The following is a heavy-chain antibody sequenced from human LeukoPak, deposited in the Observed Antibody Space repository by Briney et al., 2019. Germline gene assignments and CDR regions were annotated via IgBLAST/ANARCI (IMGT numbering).Heavy chain of an antibody. D-gene: IGHD6-19*01. J-gene: IGHJ4*02. CDR2: INHSGST. Sequence: SATLSLTCAVYGGSFSGYYWSWIRQPPGKGLEWIGEINHSGSTNYNPSLKSRVTISVDTSKNQFSLKLSSVTAADTAVYYCARSAGYSSGWYLDYWGQGTLVTVSS. CDR1: GGSFSGYY. V-gene: IGHV4-34*01. CDR3: ARSAGYSSGWYLDY.